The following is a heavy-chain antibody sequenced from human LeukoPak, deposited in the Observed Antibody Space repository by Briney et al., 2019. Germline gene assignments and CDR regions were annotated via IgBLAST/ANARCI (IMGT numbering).Heavy chain of an antibody. CDR2: INHSGST. CDR1: GGSISSYY. J-gene: IGHJ4*02. V-gene: IGHV4-34*01. D-gene: IGHD5-18*01. CDR3: AREFRGYSYGYDY. Sequence: PSETLSLTCTVSGGSISSYYWSWIRQPPGKGLEWIGEINHSGSTNYNPSLKSRVTISVDTSKNQFSLKLSSVTAADTAVYYCAREFRGYSYGYDYWGQGTLVTVSS.